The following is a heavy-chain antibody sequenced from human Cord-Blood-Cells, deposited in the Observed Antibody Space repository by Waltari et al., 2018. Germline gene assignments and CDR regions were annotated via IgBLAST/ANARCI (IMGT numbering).Heavy chain of an antibody. D-gene: IGHD1-1*01. V-gene: IGHV2-5*02. CDR2: IYWDDDK. J-gene: IGHJ5*02. CDR3: AHHFSDWKRGNWFDP. Sequence: QITLKESGPTLVIPPQTLTLTCTVSGFSLSTSGVGVGWIRKPPGKALEWLALIYWDDDKRYSPSLKSRLTITKDTSKNQVVLTMTNMDPVDTATYYCAHHFSDWKRGNWFDPWGQGTLVTVSS. CDR1: GFSLSTSGVG.